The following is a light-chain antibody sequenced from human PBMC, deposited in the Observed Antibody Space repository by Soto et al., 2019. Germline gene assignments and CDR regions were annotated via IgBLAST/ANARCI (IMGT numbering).Light chain of an antibody. CDR3: QHYYCYSDA. Sequence: DIQMTQSPSTLSGSVGDRVTITCRASQTISSWLAWYQQKPGKAPKLLIYKASTLKSGVPSRFSGSGSGTEFTLTISSLQPDDFATYYCQHYYCYSDAFGQATKV. CDR1: QTISSW. V-gene: IGKV1-5*03. J-gene: IGKJ1*01. CDR2: KAS.